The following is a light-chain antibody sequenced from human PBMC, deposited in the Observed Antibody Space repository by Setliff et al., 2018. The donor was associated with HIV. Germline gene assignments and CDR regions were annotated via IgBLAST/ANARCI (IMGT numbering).Light chain of an antibody. Sequence: QSALAQPASVSGSPGQSITISCTGTSSDVGAYNYVSWYQQHPGKAPQLLIYEVTNRPSGVSNRFSGSKSGNTASLTISGLQAEDEADYYCSSYSINSTPYVFGTGTKVT. CDR2: EVT. J-gene: IGLJ1*01. CDR1: SSDVGAYNY. CDR3: SSYSINSTPYV. V-gene: IGLV2-14*01.